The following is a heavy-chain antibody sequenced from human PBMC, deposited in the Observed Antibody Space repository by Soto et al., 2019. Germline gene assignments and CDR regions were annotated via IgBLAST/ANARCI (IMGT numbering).Heavy chain of an antibody. CDR1: GYTFTRYG. Sequence: QVQLVQSGAEVKNPGASVKVSCKASGYTFTRYGIGWARQAPGQGLEWMGWINTYNGNTNYAQNVQGRVTLTTDTSTITDYMELRSLRSNDTAIYYCAMVDVYVTPSPQDVWGQGTTVIVSS. CDR2: INTYNGNT. V-gene: IGHV1-18*01. CDR3: AMVDVYVTPSPQDV. D-gene: IGHD3-16*01. J-gene: IGHJ6*02.